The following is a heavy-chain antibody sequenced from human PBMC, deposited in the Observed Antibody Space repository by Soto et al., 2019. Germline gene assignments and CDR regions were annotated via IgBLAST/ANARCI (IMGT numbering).Heavy chain of an antibody. J-gene: IGHJ5*02. CDR3: AREDDSTGHYSWFDP. D-gene: IGHD3-9*01. Sequence: HVQLVQSGAEVKKPGSSVKVSCKASGGTFNTFTFVWVRQAPGHGLEWMGGFVPVFRSANIAQKFRGRLTITTDESTRTAYMELSDLRSDASAVYFCAREDDSTGHYSWFDPWGQGTLVIVSS. CDR1: GGTFNTFT. CDR2: FVPVFRSA. V-gene: IGHV1-69*01.